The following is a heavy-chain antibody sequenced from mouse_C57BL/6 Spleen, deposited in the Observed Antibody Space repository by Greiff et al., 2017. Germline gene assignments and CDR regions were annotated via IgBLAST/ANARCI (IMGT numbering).Heavy chain of an antibody. V-gene: IGHV1-53*01. D-gene: IGHD2-5*01. CDR2: INPSNGGT. CDR3: ANGDDSNCAWDFEV. Sequence: QVQLQQPGTELVKPGASVKLSCKASGYTFTSYWMHWVKQRPGQGLEWIGNINPSNGGTNYNEKFKSKATLTVDKSSSTAYMQLGSLTSEDSAVYYCANGDDSNCAWDFEVWGTGTTVTVSS. CDR1: GYTFTSYW. J-gene: IGHJ1*03.